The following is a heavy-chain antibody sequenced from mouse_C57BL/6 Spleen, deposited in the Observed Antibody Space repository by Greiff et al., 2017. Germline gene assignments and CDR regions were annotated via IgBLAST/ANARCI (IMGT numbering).Heavy chain of an antibody. CDR3: ARGYYSSMDY. CDR2: IYPRSGNT. D-gene: IGHD1-1*01. CDR1: GYTFTSYG. V-gene: IGHV1-81*01. Sequence: VKLQESGAELARPGASVKLSCKASGYTFTSYGISWVKQRTGQGLEWIGEIYPRSGNTYYNEKFKGKATLTADKSSSTAYMELRSLTSEDSAVYFCARGYYSSMDYWGQGTSVTVSS. J-gene: IGHJ4*01.